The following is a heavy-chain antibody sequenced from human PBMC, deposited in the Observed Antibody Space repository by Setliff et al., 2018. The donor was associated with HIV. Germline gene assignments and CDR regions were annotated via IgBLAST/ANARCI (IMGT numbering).Heavy chain of an antibody. Sequence: SETLSLTCTVSGGSISSYYWSWIRQPPGKGLEWIGYIYSSGSTNYNPSLKSRVTISVDTSKNQFSLNLYSVTAADTAVYFCARGRGSSSSWPIDYWGQGTLVTVSS. V-gene: IGHV4-59*12. CDR1: GGSISSYY. J-gene: IGHJ4*02. CDR2: IYSSGST. CDR3: ARGRGSSSSWPIDY. D-gene: IGHD6-13*01.